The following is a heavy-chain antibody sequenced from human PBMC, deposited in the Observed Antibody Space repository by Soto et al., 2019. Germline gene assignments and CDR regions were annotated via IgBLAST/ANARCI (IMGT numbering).Heavy chain of an antibody. V-gene: IGHV4-34*01. Sequence: SETLSLTXAVYGGSFSGYYWSWIRQPPGKGLEWIGEINHSGSTNYNPSLKSRVTISVDTSKNQFSLKLSSVTAADTAVYYCAREGVNRGYYYYYGMDVWGQGTTVTVS. CDR2: INHSGST. CDR3: AREGVNRGYYYYYGMDV. D-gene: IGHD2-8*01. J-gene: IGHJ6*02. CDR1: GGSFSGYY.